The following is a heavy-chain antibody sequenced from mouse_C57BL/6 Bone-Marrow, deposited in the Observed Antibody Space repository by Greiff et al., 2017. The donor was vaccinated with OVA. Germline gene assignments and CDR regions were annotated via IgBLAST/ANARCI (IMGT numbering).Heavy chain of an antibody. Sequence: EVKVEESGEGLVKPGGSLKLSCAASGFTFSSYAMSWVRQTPEKRLEWVAYISSGGDYIYYAATVKGRFTISRDNARNTLYLQMSSLKSEDTAMDYCTRGDTTVVATDYWGQGTTLTVSS. CDR1: GFTFSSYA. CDR3: TRGDTTVVATDY. J-gene: IGHJ2*01. V-gene: IGHV5-9-1*02. CDR2: ISSGGDYI. D-gene: IGHD1-1*01.